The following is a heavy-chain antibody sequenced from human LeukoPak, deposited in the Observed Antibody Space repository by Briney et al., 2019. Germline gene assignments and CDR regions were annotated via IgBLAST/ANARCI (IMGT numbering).Heavy chain of an antibody. V-gene: IGHV3-48*02. CDR2: IRITSTI. CDR1: GFTFSSYS. J-gene: IGHJ4*02. Sequence: PGGSLRLSCAASGFTFSSYSMNWVRQAPGKGLECVSYIRITSTIYYADSVKGRFTISRDNAKNSLYPQMNSLRDEDTAVYYCARDRVTGTSRGSEIDYWGQGTLVTVSS. CDR3: ARDRVTGTSRGSEIDY. D-gene: IGHD1-20*01.